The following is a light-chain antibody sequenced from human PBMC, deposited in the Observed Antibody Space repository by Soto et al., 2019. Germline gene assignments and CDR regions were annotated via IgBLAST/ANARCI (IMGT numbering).Light chain of an antibody. CDR1: QGINNY. J-gene: IGKJ1*01. CDR3: QKYNSAPQT. V-gene: IGKV1-27*01. Sequence: IHMTQSPSSLSASVVYRVTITCLASQGINNYLAWYQQKPGKVPKLLIYAASTLQSGVPSRFSGSGSGTDFTLTISSLQPEDVATYHCQKYNSAPQTFGQGTKVDI. CDR2: AAS.